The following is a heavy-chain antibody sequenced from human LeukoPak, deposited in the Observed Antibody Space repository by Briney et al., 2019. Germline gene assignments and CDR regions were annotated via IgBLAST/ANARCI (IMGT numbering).Heavy chain of an antibody. V-gene: IGHV3-9*01. J-gene: IGHJ4*02. Sequence: PGGSLRLSCAASGFTCDDYAMPWVRQAPGKGLEWVSGISWNSGSIGYADSVKGRFTISRDNAKNSLYLQMNSLRAEDTALYYCAKGAGYSSSWADYWGQGTLVTVSS. D-gene: IGHD6-13*01. CDR3: AKGAGYSSSWADY. CDR2: ISWNSGSI. CDR1: GFTCDDYA.